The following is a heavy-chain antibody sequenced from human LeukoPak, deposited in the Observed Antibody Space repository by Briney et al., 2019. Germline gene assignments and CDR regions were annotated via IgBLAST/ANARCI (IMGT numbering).Heavy chain of an antibody. Sequence: SETLSLTSTVSGGSISSSSCFWGWIRQTPEKGLEWIGDIYYNGSTNYNPSLKSRVAISVDTSKNQFSLKLSSVTATDTAVYYCARQTPELLWFGELPPLIDYWGQGALVTVSS. V-gene: IGHV4-39*01. J-gene: IGHJ4*02. CDR3: ARQTPELLWFGELPPLIDY. CDR1: GGSISSSSCF. D-gene: IGHD3-10*01. CDR2: IYYNGST.